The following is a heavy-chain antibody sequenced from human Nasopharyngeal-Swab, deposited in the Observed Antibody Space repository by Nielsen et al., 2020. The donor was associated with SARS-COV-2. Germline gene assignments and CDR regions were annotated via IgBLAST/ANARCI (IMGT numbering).Heavy chain of an antibody. V-gene: IGHV3-7*03. CDR2: INQDESVK. D-gene: IGHD4-11*01. CDR3: ARGTADYSNPSFDY. Sequence: GGSLRLSCVASGYSFRTYGMGWVRQSPGKGLEWGANINQDESVKYYVDSVKGRFTVSSDKAKNSLYLLMNSLRSEDTALYYCARGTADYSNPSFDYWGQGTLVTVPS. CDR1: GYSFRTYG. J-gene: IGHJ4*02.